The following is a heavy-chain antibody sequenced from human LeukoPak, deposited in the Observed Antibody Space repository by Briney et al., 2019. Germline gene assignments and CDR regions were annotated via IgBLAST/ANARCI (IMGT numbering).Heavy chain of an antibody. CDR1: GFPFSNNV. J-gene: IGHJ4*02. V-gene: IGHV3-23*01. CDR2: ISGSGGST. CDR3: AKTFPYGTTWFGFCDY. Sequence: PGGSLRLSCAASGFPFSNNVMTWVRQAPGRGLDWLAAISGSGGSTYYADSVKGRFTISRDNSKNMLYLQMNSLRVDDTAVYYCAKTFPYGTTWFGFCDYGGQGALVTVSS. D-gene: IGHD3-10*01.